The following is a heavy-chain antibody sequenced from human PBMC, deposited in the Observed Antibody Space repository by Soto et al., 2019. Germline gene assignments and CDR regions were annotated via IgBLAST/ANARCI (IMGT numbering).Heavy chain of an antibody. CDR1: GGSISSYY. CDR2: IYYSGST. CDR3: ARDSLDIAAAGNYYYYGMDV. Sequence: PSETLSLTCTVSGGSISSYYWSWIRQPPGKGLEWIGYIYYSGSTNYNPSLKSRVTISIDTSKNQFSLKLSSVTAADTAVYYCARDSLDIAAAGNYYYYGMDVWGQGTTVTVSS. J-gene: IGHJ6*02. D-gene: IGHD6-13*01. V-gene: IGHV4-59*01.